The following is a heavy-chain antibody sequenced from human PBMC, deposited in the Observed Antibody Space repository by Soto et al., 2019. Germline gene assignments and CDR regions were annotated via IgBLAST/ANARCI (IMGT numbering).Heavy chain of an antibody. CDR1: GDTFSSYA. D-gene: IGHD3-22*01. CDR3: ARVGPAHYYDSSGYYSPLDY. Sequence: QVQLVQSGAEVKKPGSSVKVSCKASGDTFSSYAINWVRQAPGHGLEWMGGIIPMFGTANYAQKFKGRVTITAVESTSTVYMELSSLRSEDTAVYYCARVGPAHYYDSSGYYSPLDYWGQGTLVTVSS. CDR2: IIPMFGTA. J-gene: IGHJ4*02. V-gene: IGHV1-69*01.